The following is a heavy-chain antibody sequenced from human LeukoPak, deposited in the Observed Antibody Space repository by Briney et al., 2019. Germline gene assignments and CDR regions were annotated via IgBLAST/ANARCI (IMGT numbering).Heavy chain of an antibody. V-gene: IGHV3-23*01. CDR2: ISGSGGST. Sequence: GGSLRLSCAASGFTFSSYAMSWVRQAPGKGLEWVSAISGSGGSTYYADSVKGRFTISRDNSKNTLYLQMNSLRAEDTAVYYCAKPPPELRFLEWPALVGYWGQGTLVTVSS. D-gene: IGHD3-3*01. J-gene: IGHJ4*02. CDR1: GFTFSSYA. CDR3: AKPPPELRFLEWPALVGY.